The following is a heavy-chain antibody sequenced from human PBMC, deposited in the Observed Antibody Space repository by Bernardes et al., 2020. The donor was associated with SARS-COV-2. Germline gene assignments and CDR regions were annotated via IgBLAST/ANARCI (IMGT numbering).Heavy chain of an antibody. J-gene: IGHJ4*02. CDR2: ISFDGSTK. CDR1: GFTFNRNA. CDR3: ARDLGRLGPLPFDY. D-gene: IGHD6-19*01. Sequence: GGSLRLSCAASGFTFNRNAMHWVRQAPGKGLEWVAIISFDGSTKYYADSVKGRFTISRDNSKNTLFLQMNSLRTEDTAVYYCARDLGRLGPLPFDYWGQGTLVTVSS. V-gene: IGHV3-30-3*01.